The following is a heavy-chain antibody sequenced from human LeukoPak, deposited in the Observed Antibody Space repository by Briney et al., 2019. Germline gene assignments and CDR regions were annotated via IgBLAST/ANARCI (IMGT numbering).Heavy chain of an antibody. V-gene: IGHV3-23*01. CDR2: ISGRTGRP. D-gene: IGHD3-10*01. CDR3: ATPLWFGELWGAFDY. J-gene: IGHJ4*02. Sequence: GGSLRLSCAASRFSFSGYAMNWIRQAPGKGLEWVSAISGRTGRPYYADSVRGRFTISRDNSKNTLYLQMNSLSAEDTAVYYCATPLWFGELWGAFDYWGQGILVTVSS. CDR1: RFSFSGYA.